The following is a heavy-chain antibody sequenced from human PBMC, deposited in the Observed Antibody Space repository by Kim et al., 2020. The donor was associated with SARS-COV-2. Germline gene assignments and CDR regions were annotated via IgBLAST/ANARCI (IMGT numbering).Heavy chain of an antibody. V-gene: IGHV3-74*01. J-gene: IGHJ3*02. D-gene: IGHD4-17*01. CDR3: ARWTKRPTVTMDDAFDI. CDR2: INSDGSST. CDR1: GFTFSSYW. Sequence: GGSLRLSCAASGFTFSSYWMHWVRQAPGKGLVWVSRINSDGSSTSYADSVKGRFTISRDNAKNTLYLQMNSLRAEDTAVYYCARWTKRPTVTMDDAFDIWGQGTMVTVSS.